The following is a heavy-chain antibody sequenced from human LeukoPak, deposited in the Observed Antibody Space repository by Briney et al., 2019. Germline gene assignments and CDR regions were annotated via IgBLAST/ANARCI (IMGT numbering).Heavy chain of an antibody. Sequence: ASVKVSCKASGYTFTSYGISWVGQSPGHGLEWMGWISASNGKTTYAQKLQGRVTMTKDTSRRTAYMALRSLRSDHTAVHYCARPSSAARGNVYYYYHGTGVCGQGPTATVSS. CDR3: ARPSSAARGNVYYYYHGTGV. D-gene: IGHD2-2*01. V-gene: IGHV1-18*01. CDR2: ISASNGKT. CDR1: GYTFTSYG. J-gene: IGHJ6*02.